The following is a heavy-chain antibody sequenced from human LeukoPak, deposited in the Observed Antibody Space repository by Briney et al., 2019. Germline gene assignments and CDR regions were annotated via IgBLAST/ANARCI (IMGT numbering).Heavy chain of an antibody. CDR1: GFTFSSYW. D-gene: IGHD3-10*01. CDR2: IKQDGSEK. J-gene: IGHJ4*02. V-gene: IGHV3-7*01. Sequence: GGSLRLSCAASGFTFSSYWMSWVRQAPGKGLEWVAYIKQDGSEKYYVDSVKGRFTISRDNAKNSLYLQMNSLRAEDTAVYYCARGDRMVFFDYWGQGTLVTVSS. CDR3: ARGDRMVFFDY.